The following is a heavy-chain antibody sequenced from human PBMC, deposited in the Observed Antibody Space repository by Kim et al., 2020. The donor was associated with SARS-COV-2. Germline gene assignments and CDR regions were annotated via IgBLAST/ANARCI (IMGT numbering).Heavy chain of an antibody. D-gene: IGHD6-13*01. J-gene: IGHJ3*02. CDR1: GYTFTSYY. Sequence: PSVKVSCKASGYTFTSYYMHWVRQAPGQGLEWMEIINPSGGSTSYAQKFQGRVTMTRDTSTSTVYMELSSLRSEDTAVYYCARDVLYSSSWYGGDAFDIWGQGTMVTVSS. CDR2: INPSGGST. CDR3: ARDVLYSSSWYGGDAFDI. V-gene: IGHV1-46*01.